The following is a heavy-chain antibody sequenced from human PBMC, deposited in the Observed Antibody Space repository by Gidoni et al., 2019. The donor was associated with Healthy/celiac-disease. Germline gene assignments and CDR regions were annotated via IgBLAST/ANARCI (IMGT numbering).Heavy chain of an antibody. CDR3: ARDHWDSSGYYQDY. Sequence: VQLVESGGGLVKPGACLIPSCAASGFTFSSYSMNWVRQAPGKGLEGGSSISSSSSYIYYAESVKGRFNISRENDKNSMYLQMNSLRAEDTAVYYCARDHWDSSGYYQDYWGQGTLVTVSS. CDR2: ISSSSSYI. V-gene: IGHV3-21*01. CDR1: GFTFSSYS. D-gene: IGHD3-22*01. J-gene: IGHJ4*02.